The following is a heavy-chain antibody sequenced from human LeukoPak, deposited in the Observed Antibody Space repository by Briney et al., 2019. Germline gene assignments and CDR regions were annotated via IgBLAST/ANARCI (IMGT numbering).Heavy chain of an antibody. CDR3: AKSTVTTDYYYGMDV. D-gene: IGHD4-17*01. V-gene: IGHV3-48*03. CDR2: ISRGGSTI. Sequence: GGSLRLSCAASGFTFSSYGMHWVRQAPGKGLEWVSYISRGGSTIYYADSVKGRFTISRDNAKNSLYLQMNSLRAEDTAVYYCAKSTVTTDYYYGMDVWGQGTTVTVSS. J-gene: IGHJ6*02. CDR1: GFTFSSYG.